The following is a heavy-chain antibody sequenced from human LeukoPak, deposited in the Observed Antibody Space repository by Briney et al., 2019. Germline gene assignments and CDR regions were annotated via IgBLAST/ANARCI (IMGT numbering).Heavy chain of an antibody. CDR3: KQAVLYEAFDI. Sequence: KAGGSLRLSCTASGFNVIDNYMSWVRQAPGKGLEFVSVIYSGGTTYSADSLKGRFTMSRDTSMNMVYLQMNSLRAEDTAVYYCKQAVLYEAFDIWGQGTMVTVSS. CDR2: IYSGGTT. V-gene: IGHV3-66*01. D-gene: IGHD3-3*01. J-gene: IGHJ3*02. CDR1: GFNVIDNY.